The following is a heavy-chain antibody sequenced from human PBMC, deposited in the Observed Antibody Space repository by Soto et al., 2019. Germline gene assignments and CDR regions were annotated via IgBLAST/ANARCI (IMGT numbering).Heavy chain of an antibody. V-gene: IGHV3-72*01. J-gene: IGHJ4*02. CDR2: SRNKARSYTT. CDR3: GRGLPTTGFDY. Sequence: GESLKISCAASGLTFRSYWMHWVRQSPGKGLEWVGRSRNKARSYTTDYAASVKGRFTISRDDSKSSVYLQMNSLKTEDTAVYYCGRGLPTTGFDYWGQGILVTVSS. D-gene: IGHD5-12*01. CDR1: GLTFRSYW.